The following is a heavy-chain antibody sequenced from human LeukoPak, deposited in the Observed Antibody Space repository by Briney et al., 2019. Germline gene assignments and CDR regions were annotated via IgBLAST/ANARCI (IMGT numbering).Heavy chain of an antibody. CDR3: ARNYCSGGSCYSGAYYFDY. CDR2: ISQSGGT. J-gene: IGHJ4*02. CDR1: NGSFSDYN. D-gene: IGHD2-15*01. Sequence: PSETLSLTCAVYNGSFSDYNWNWIRQPPGKGLEWIGEISQSGGTNYNPSLKSRVTISADTSKNQFSLRLTSVTAADTAVYYCARNYCSGGSCYSGAYYFDYWGQGTLVTVSS. V-gene: IGHV4-34*01.